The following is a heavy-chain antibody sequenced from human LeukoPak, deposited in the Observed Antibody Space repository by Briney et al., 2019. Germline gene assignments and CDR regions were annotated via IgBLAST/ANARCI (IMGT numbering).Heavy chain of an antibody. CDR1: GFSFSTYW. CDR3: ARREYRAGYSSSPGVVDV. Sequence: GGSLRLSCVASGFSFSTYWMHWVRQAPGKGLEWVSSIYSTTTYIYYADSVKGRFTISRDNAENSLYLQMNSLRAEDTAVYYCARREYRAGYSSSPGVVDVWGQGTTVTVSS. CDR2: IYSTTTYI. J-gene: IGHJ6*02. V-gene: IGHV3-21*01. D-gene: IGHD6-13*01.